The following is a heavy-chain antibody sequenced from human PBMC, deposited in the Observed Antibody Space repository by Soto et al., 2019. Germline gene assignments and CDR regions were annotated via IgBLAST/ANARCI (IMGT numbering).Heavy chain of an antibody. D-gene: IGHD3-16*02. Sequence: QVQLVQSGAEVKKPGASVKVSCKASGYTFTGYYMHWVRQAPGQGLKWMGWINPNSGGTIYAQKFQGWVTMSKDTSISTAYMELSTLRSDDTAVYYCARGPYTFRGVIVPRPFDYWGQGTLVAVSS. V-gene: IGHV1-2*04. J-gene: IGHJ4*02. CDR1: GYTFTGYY. CDR3: ARGPYTFRGVIVPRPFDY. CDR2: INPNSGGT.